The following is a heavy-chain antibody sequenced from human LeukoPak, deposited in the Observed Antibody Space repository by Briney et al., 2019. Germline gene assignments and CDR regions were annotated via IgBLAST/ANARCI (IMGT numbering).Heavy chain of an antibody. Sequence: GSTVKVSCKASGGTFSSYAISWVRQAPGQGLEWMGGIIPIFGTANYAQKFQGRVTITTDESTSTAYMELSSLRSEDTAVYYCARGHDGGSYYKVPFDYWGQGTLVTVSS. J-gene: IGHJ4*02. CDR2: IIPIFGTA. D-gene: IGHD1-26*01. CDR3: ARGHDGGSYYKVPFDY. CDR1: GGTFSSYA. V-gene: IGHV1-69*05.